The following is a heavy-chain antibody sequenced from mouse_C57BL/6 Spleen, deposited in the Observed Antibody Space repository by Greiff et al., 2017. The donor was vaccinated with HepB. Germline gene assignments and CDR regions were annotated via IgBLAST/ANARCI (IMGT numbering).Heavy chain of an antibody. D-gene: IGHD3-2*02. J-gene: IGHJ3*01. Sequence: EVKLMESGGGLVQPKGSLKLSCAASGFSFNTYAMNWVRQAPGKGLEWVARIRSKSNNYATYYADSVKDRFTISRDDSESMLYLQMNNLKTEDTAMYYCVRPDSSGWFAYWGQGTLVTVSA. CDR1: GFSFNTYA. V-gene: IGHV10-1*01. CDR2: IRSKSNNYAT. CDR3: VRPDSSGWFAY.